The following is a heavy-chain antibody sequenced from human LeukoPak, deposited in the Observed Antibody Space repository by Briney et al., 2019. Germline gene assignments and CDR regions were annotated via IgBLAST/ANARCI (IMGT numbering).Heavy chain of an antibody. CDR3: ARDAPFWSGYRYYFDY. CDR2: IRAETSET. V-gene: IGHV3-48*01. D-gene: IGHD3-3*01. Sequence: GGSLRLSCAASGFTFSSFPMNWVRQSPGKGLEWISNIRAETSETYYADSVRGRFTNSRDNAKNSLYLQMNSLRVEDTAVYYCARDAPFWSGYRYYFDYWGQGTLVTVSS. J-gene: IGHJ4*02. CDR1: GFTFSSFP.